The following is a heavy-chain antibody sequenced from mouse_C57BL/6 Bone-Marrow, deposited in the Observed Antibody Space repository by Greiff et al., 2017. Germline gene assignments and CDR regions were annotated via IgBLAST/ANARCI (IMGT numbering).Heavy chain of an antibody. CDR3: ARGDYYGSSPYAMDY. V-gene: IGHV5-16*01. Sequence: EVHLVESEGGLVQPGSSMKLSCTASGFTFSDYYMAWVRQVPEKGLEWVANINYDGSSTYYLDSLKSRFIISRDNATNILYLQMSSLKSEDTATYCCARGDYYGSSPYAMDYWGQGPSVTVSS. CDR1: GFTFSDYY. J-gene: IGHJ4*01. CDR2: INYDGSST. D-gene: IGHD1-1*01.